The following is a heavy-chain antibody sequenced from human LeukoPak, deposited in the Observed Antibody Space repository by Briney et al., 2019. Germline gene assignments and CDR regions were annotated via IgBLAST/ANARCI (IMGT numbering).Heavy chain of an antibody. D-gene: IGHD2-2*01. Sequence: GGSQRLSCAASGFTFSSYGMHWVRQAPGKGLEWVAVIWYDGSNKYYADSVKGRFTISRDNSKNTLYLQMNSLRAEDTAVYYCARPCRPYYYYYMDVWGKGTTVTVSS. CDR1: GFTFSSYG. CDR2: IWYDGSNK. V-gene: IGHV3-33*01. J-gene: IGHJ6*03. CDR3: ARPCRPYYYYYMDV.